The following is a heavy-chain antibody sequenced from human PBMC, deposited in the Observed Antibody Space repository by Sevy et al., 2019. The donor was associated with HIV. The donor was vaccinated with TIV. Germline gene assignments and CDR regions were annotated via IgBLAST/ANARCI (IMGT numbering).Heavy chain of an antibody. CDR2: IRYDGGTR. D-gene: IGHD3-10*01. CDR3: AKGLGMVQGALLSDDT. CDR1: GFTFNVYE. Sequence: GGSLRLSCAASGFTFNVYEMNWVRQAPGKGLEWVSFIRYDGGTRYYADSVKGRFTISRDNLKNTLYLEMNSLRAEDTAVYYCAKGLGMVQGALLSDDTWGQGTMVTVSS. V-gene: IGHV3-30*02. J-gene: IGHJ3*02.